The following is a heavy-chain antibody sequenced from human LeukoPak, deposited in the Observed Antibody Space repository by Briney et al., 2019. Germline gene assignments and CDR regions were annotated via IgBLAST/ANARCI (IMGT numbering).Heavy chain of an antibody. D-gene: IGHD1-14*01. CDR2: ISSGGKTI. Sequence: GGSLRLSCAASGFTFSDYYMTWMRQAPGKGLEWISYISSGGKTIYSSDSVKGPFFISRDNAKNSLYLQMTNLKVEDTAFYYCARGGGAYHPLVWPFDLWGRGTLVTVSS. J-gene: IGHJ2*01. V-gene: IGHV3-11*04. CDR3: ARGGGAYHPLVWPFDL. CDR1: GFTFSDYY.